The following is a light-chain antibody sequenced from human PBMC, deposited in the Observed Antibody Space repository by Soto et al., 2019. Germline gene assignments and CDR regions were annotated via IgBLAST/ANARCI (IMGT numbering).Light chain of an antibody. V-gene: IGKV3-11*01. CDR3: QQRSNWPPIT. CDR1: QSVSIY. Sequence: EIVLTQSPATLSLSPVERATLSCRASQSVSIYLAWYQQKPGQAPRLLIYDASNRATGIPARFSGSGSGTDFTLTISSLEPEDFAVYYCQQRSNWPPITFGQGTRREI. CDR2: DAS. J-gene: IGKJ5*01.